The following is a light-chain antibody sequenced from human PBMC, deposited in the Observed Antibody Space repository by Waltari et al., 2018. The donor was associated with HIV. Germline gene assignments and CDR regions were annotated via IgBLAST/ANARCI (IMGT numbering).Light chain of an antibody. CDR3: AVWDDSLSGWV. J-gene: IGLJ3*02. V-gene: IGLV1-47*01. Sequence: QSVLTQPPSASGTPGQRVTISCSGSHSNIGSKYVSRYQHLPGTAPKRLIYRTVQRPAGVPVRFSGSKSGTSASRAISGLRSEDEADYYCAVWDDSLSGWVCGGGTKLTVL. CDR2: RTV. CDR1: HSNIGSKY.